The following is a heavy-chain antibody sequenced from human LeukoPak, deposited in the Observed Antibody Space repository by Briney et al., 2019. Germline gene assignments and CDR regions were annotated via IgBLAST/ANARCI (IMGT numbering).Heavy chain of an antibody. J-gene: IGHJ4*02. CDR3: ATVPFGVVTKFDY. D-gene: IGHD3-3*01. CDR1: GYTLTELS. CDR2: FDPEDGET. Sequence: ASVKVSCKVSGYTLTELSMHWVRQAPGKGPEWMGGFDPEDGETIYAQKFQGRVTMTEDTSTDTAYMELSSLRSEDTAVYYCATVPFGVVTKFDYWGQGTLVTVSS. V-gene: IGHV1-24*01.